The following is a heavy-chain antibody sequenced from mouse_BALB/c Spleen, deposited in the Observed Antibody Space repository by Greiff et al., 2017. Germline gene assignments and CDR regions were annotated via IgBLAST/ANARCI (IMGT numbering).Heavy chain of an antibody. D-gene: IGHD1-2*01. V-gene: IGHV5-9-3*01. Sequence: DVQLVESGGGLVKPGGSLKLSCAASGFTFSSYAMSWVRQTPEKRLEWVATISSGGSYTYYPDSVKGRFTISRDNAKNTLYLQMSSLRSEDTAMYYCARQLLRPHWYFDVWGAGTTVTVSS. J-gene: IGHJ1*01. CDR3: ARQLLRPHWYFDV. CDR2: ISSGGSYT. CDR1: GFTFSSYA.